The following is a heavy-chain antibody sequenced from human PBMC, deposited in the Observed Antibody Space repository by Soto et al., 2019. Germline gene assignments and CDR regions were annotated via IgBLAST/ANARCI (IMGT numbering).Heavy chain of an antibody. CDR2: IIPIFGTA. J-gene: IGHJ5*02. V-gene: IGHV1-69*06. D-gene: IGHD1-1*01. Sequence: SVKVSCKASGGTFSSYAISWVRQAPGQGLEWMGGIIPIFGTANYAQKFQGRVTITADKSTSTAYMELSSLRSEDTAVYYCARDRGDTTGTTPYNWFDPWGQGTLVTVSS. CDR3: ARDRGDTTGTTPYNWFDP. CDR1: GGTFSSYA.